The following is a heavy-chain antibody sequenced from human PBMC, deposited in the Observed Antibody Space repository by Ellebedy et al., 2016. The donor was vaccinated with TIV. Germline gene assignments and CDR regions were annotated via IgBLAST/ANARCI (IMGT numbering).Heavy chain of an antibody. Sequence: SGPTLVKPTQTLTLTCTLSGISLSTTGVGVCWIRQPPGKALEWLALIYWNDETRHRPSLKNRVNIIKDTSKNQVVLTMTNMEPADTATHYCAHYHYGSGSSDAFDIWGQGTMVTVSS. CDR2: IYWNDET. CDR3: AHYHYGSGSSDAFDI. D-gene: IGHD3-10*01. J-gene: IGHJ3*02. CDR1: GISLSTTGVG. V-gene: IGHV2-5*01.